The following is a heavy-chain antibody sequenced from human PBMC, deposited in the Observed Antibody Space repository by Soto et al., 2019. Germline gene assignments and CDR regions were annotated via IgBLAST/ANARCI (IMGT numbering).Heavy chain of an antibody. CDR1: GFTFSSYA. D-gene: IGHD2-2*01. CDR3: AKSADCSSTSCYPGYYYYYYMDV. J-gene: IGHJ6*03. V-gene: IGHV3-23*01. CDR2: ISGSGGST. Sequence: GGSLRLSCAASGFTFSSYAMSWVRQAPGKGLEWVSAISGSGGSTYYADSVKGRFTISRDNSKNTLYLQMNSLRAEDTAVYYCAKSADCSSTSCYPGYYYYYYMDVWGKGTTVTVSS.